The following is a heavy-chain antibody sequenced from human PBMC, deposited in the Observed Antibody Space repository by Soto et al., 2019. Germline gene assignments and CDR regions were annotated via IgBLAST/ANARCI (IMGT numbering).Heavy chain of an antibody. V-gene: IGHV3-74*01. Sequence: EVQLVESGGGLVQPGGSLRLSCAASGFTFSSYWMHWVRQVPGKRLVWVSRIKSDGTSTDYADSVKGRFTISRDNAKNRLYLQMNSLRVEDTAVSYCVRDRRTCKDYWGQGTLVTVSS. J-gene: IGHJ4*02. CDR2: IKSDGTST. CDR3: VRDRRTCKDY. CDR1: GFTFSSYW.